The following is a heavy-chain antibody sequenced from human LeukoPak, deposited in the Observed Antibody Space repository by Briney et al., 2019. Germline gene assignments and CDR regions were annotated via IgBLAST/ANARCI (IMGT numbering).Heavy chain of an antibody. Sequence: SGGSLRLSCAASGFTFSSYSMNWVRQAPGKGLEWVSSISSSSSYIYYADSVKGRFTISRDNAKNSLFLQMNSLRAEDTAVYFCARDNRDYSTPYYFDFWGQGTLVTVSS. D-gene: IGHD6-13*01. CDR3: ARDNRDYSTPYYFDF. J-gene: IGHJ4*02. CDR1: GFTFSSYS. CDR2: ISSSSSYI. V-gene: IGHV3-21*01.